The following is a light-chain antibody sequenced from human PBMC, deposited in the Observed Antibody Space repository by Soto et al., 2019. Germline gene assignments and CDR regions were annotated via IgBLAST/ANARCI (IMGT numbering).Light chain of an antibody. CDR1: QSVTNK. V-gene: IGKV3-15*01. J-gene: IGKJ4*01. CDR2: AAS. Sequence: EIVLTQSPATLSVSPGERATLSCRASQSVTNKLAWYQQKVGQAPRLLIYAASTRATGIPARFSGSGSGTELTLTISSLQSEDFAFYYCQQYNDWPLTFGGGTKVEIK. CDR3: QQYNDWPLT.